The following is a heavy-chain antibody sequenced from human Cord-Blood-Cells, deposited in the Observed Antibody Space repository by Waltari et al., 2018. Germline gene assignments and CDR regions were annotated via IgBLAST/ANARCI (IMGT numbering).Heavy chain of an antibody. V-gene: IGHV1-69*01. Sequence: QVQLVQSGAEVKKPGSSVKVSCKASGGTSSSYAISWVRQAPGQGLEWMGGIIPIFGTANYAQKFQGRVTITADESTSTAYMELSSLRSEDTAVYYCADTNYYDSSGYYNWFDPWGQGTLVTVSS. CDR1: GGTSSSYA. J-gene: IGHJ5*02. D-gene: IGHD3-22*01. CDR3: ADTNYYDSSGYYNWFDP. CDR2: IIPIFGTA.